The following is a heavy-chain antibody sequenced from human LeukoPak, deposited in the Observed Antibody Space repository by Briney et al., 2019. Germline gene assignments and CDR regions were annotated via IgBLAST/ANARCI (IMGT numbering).Heavy chain of an antibody. V-gene: IGHV3-21*01. CDR3: ARDYSLLLYFDY. D-gene: IGHD2-15*01. Sequence: SVKGRFTISRDNAKNSLYLQMNSLRAEDTAVYYCARDYSLLLYFDYWGQGTLVTVSS. J-gene: IGHJ4*02.